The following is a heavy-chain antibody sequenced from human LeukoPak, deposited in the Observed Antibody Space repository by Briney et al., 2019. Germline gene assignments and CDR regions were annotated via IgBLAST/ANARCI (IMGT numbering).Heavy chain of an antibody. J-gene: IGHJ4*02. Sequence: GGSLRLSCAASGFTFSSHAMSWVRQAPGKGLEWVSAISGSGGSTYYADSVKGRFTISRDNSKNTLYLQMNSLRAEDTAVYYCAKHPKAYYYDSSGYRDYWGQGTLVTVSS. CDR3: AKHPKAYYYDSSGYRDY. V-gene: IGHV3-23*01. CDR2: ISGSGGST. D-gene: IGHD3-22*01. CDR1: GFTFSSHA.